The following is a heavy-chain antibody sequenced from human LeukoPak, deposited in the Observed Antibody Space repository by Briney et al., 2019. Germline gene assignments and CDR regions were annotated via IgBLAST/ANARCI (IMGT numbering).Heavy chain of an antibody. CDR3: ARGQHIVVVTAIGYFDY. J-gene: IGHJ4*02. Sequence: GGSLRLSCAASGFTFSSYAMHWVRQAPGKGLEWVAVISYDGSNKYYADSVKGRFTISRDNSKNTLYLQMNSLRAEGTAVYYCARGQHIVVVTAIGYFDYWGQGTLVTVSS. D-gene: IGHD2-21*02. V-gene: IGHV3-30-3*01. CDR1: GFTFSSYA. CDR2: ISYDGSNK.